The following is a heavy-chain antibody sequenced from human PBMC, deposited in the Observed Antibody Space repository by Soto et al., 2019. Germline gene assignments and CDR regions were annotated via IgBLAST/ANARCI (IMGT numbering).Heavy chain of an antibody. J-gene: IGHJ5*02. CDR1: GFSFSSYA. D-gene: IGHD6-19*01. CDR2: ISHDGTNK. Sequence: QVRLVESGGGVVQPGRSLRLSCTASGFSFSSYAMYWFRQPPGKGLEWVAVISHDGTNKHYADSLKGRVTVSRDNSNHSLDLQLNSLRGEDTAMYYCARDMYSSDYFVKWFEPWGQGTLVTVSS. V-gene: IGHV3-30-3*01. CDR3: ARDMYSSDYFVKWFEP.